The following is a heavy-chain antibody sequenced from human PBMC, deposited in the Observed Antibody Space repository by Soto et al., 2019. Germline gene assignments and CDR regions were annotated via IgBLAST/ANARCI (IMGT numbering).Heavy chain of an antibody. J-gene: IGHJ6*02. V-gene: IGHV1-2*04. Sequence: ASVKVSCKASGYTFTGYYMHWVRQAPGQGLEWMGWINPNSGGTNYAQKFQGWVTMTRDTSISTAYMELSRLRSDDTAVYYCARGDFWSGRYYYGMDVWGQGTTVTVSS. D-gene: IGHD3-3*01. CDR3: ARGDFWSGRYYYGMDV. CDR2: INPNSGGT. CDR1: GYTFTGYY.